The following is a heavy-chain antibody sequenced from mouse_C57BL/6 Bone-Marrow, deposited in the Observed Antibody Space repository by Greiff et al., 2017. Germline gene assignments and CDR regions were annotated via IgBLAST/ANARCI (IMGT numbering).Heavy chain of an antibody. CDR3: ARHVLRSWYFDV. V-gene: IGHV5-6*01. D-gene: IGHD1-1*01. J-gene: IGHJ1*03. CDR2: ISSGGSYT. Sequence: EVHLVESGGDLVKPGGSLKLSCAASGFTFSSYGMSWVRQTPDKRLEWVATISSGGSYTYYPDSVKGRFTISRDNAKNTLYLQMSSLKSEDTAMYYCARHVLRSWYFDVWGTGTTVTVSS. CDR1: GFTFSSYG.